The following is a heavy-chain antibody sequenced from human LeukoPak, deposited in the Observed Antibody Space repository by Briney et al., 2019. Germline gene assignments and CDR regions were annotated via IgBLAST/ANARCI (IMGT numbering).Heavy chain of an antibody. J-gene: IGHJ6*03. Sequence: ASVKVSCKASGYTFTSYGISWVRQAPGQGLGWMGWISAYNGNTNYAQKLQGRVTMTTDTSTSTAYMELRSLRSDDTAVYYCARSNYDFWSGYPSYYYYYMDVWGKGTTVTVSS. D-gene: IGHD3-3*01. CDR1: GYTFTSYG. CDR3: ARSNYDFWSGYPSYYYYYMDV. CDR2: ISAYNGNT. V-gene: IGHV1-18*01.